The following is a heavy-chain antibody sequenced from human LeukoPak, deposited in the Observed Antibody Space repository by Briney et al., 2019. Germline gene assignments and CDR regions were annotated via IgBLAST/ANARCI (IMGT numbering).Heavy chain of an antibody. Sequence: ASVKVSCKASGYTFTSYGISWVRRAPGQGLEWMGWISAYNGNTNYAQKLQGRVTMTTDTSTSTAYMELRSLRSDDTAVYYCARESGSYFDYYYYGMDVWGQGTTVTVSS. D-gene: IGHD1-26*01. V-gene: IGHV1-18*01. J-gene: IGHJ6*02. CDR1: GYTFTSYG. CDR2: ISAYNGNT. CDR3: ARESGSYFDYYYYGMDV.